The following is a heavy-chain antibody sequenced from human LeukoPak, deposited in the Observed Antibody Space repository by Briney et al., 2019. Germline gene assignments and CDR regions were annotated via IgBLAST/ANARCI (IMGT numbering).Heavy chain of an antibody. V-gene: IGHV4-34*01. CDR1: GGSFSGYY. J-gene: IGHJ3*02. D-gene: IGHD2-15*01. CDR2: INRSGST. Sequence: SETLSLTCAVYGGSFSGYYWSWIRQPPGNGLEWIGEINRSGSTNYNPSLKSRVTISVDTSKNQFSLKLSSVTAADTAVYYCAREPDIVVVVAATRFAFDIWGQGTMVTVSS. CDR3: AREPDIVVVVAATRFAFDI.